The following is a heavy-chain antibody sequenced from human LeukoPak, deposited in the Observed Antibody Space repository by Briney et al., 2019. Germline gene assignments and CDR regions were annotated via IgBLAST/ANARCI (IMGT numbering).Heavy chain of an antibody. CDR2: IYTGGNT. CDR1: GVGVSSNY. D-gene: IGHD4-17*01. CDR3: ARTTWDTVMIHTPPFGQ. J-gene: IGHJ4*02. Sequence: GGSLRLSCAVSGVGVSSNYMTWVRQAPGKGLQWVSVIYTGGNTHYVDSVRGRFIISRDTSKNTLYLQMNSLRSDDTAVYFCARTTWDTVMIHTPPFGQWGQGTLVTVSS. V-gene: IGHV3-66*01.